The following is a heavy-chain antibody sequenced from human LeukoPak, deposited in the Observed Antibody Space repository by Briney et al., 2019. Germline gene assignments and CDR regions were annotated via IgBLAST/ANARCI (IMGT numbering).Heavy chain of an antibody. CDR2: INHSGST. V-gene: IGHV4-34*01. Sequence: SETLSHTCAVYGGSFSGYYWSWIRQPPGKGLEWIGEINHSGSTNYNPSLKSRVTISVDTSKNQFSLKLSSVTAADTAVYYCARAEIAPFDYWGQGTLVTVSS. J-gene: IGHJ4*02. CDR3: ARAEIAPFDY. CDR1: GGSFSGYY. D-gene: IGHD2/OR15-2a*01.